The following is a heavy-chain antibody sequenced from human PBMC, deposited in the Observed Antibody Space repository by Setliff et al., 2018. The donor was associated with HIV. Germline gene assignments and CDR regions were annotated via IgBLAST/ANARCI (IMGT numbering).Heavy chain of an antibody. CDR1: SYSISGGYY. CDR3: ARGLTIFGVATPGIYSFMDV. V-gene: IGHV4-38-2*01. J-gene: IGHJ6*03. CDR2: IHQSGST. Sequence: SETLSLTCGVSSYSISGGYYWGWIRQPPGKGLEWIGSIHQSGSTTYSPSLKSRVTISVDTSKNQFSLKLSSVTAADTAVYYCARGLTIFGVATPGIYSFMDVWGKGTTVTVSS. D-gene: IGHD3-3*01.